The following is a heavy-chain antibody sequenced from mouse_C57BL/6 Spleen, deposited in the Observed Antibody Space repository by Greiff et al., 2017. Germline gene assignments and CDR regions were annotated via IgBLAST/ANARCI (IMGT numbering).Heavy chain of an antibody. J-gene: IGHJ2*01. CDR2: IRNKANNHAT. CDR3: TRTAQATYYFDY. V-gene: IGHV6-6*01. D-gene: IGHD3-2*02. CDR1: GFTFSDAW. Sequence: DVMLVESGGGLVQPGGSMKLSCAASGFTFSDAWMDWVRQSPEKGLEWVAEIRNKANNHATYYAESVKGRFTISRDDSKSSVYLQMNSLRAEDTGIYYCTRTAQATYYFDYWGQGTTLTVSS.